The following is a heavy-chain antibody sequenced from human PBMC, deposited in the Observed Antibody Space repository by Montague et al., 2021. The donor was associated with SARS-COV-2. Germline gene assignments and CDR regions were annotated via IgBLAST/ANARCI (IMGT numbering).Heavy chain of an antibody. CDR2: FYTSGST. CDR3: ARLRGAGLDYFDF. CDR1: GGSISSGSYY. J-gene: IGHJ4*02. Sequence: TLSLTCTVSGGSISSGSYYWSWVRQPAGKALEWIGRFYTSGSTNYNPSLKSRVTISVDTYKNQLSLKLSSVTAADTAVYYCARLRGAGLDYFDFWGQGTLVTVSS. V-gene: IGHV4-61*02. D-gene: IGHD6-19*01.